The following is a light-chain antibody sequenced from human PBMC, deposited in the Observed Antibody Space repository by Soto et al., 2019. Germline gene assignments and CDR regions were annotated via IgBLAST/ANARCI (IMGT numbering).Light chain of an antibody. CDR2: GAS. CDR3: QQHHSLPLT. J-gene: IGKJ4*01. CDR1: QSVSSN. V-gene: IGKV3-15*01. Sequence: EIVMTQSPATLSVSPGERVTLSCRASQSVSSNLAWYQQKPGQAPRLLIYGASTRATGIPARFSGSGSGTEFTLTISSLQSEDFAVYYCQQHHSLPLTFGGGTKVEIK.